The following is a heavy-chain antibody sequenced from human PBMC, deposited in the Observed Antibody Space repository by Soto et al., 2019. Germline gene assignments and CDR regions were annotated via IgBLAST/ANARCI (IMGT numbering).Heavy chain of an antibody. CDR1: GGSINSAGYY. D-gene: IGHD3-22*01. CDR2: IFYSRTA. J-gene: IGHJ4*02. CDR3: ARASPGDLGYYFDF. V-gene: IGHV4-31*03. Sequence: SETLSLTCTVSGGSINSAGYYWTWILQQPGKGLEWIGYIFYSRTASYNPSLKSRVTISGDTSKDQFSLTLRSVTAADSAVYYCARASPGDLGYYFDFWGQGTPVTVSS.